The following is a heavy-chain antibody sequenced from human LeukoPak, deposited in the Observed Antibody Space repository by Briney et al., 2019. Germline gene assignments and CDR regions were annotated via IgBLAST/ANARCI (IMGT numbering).Heavy chain of an antibody. J-gene: IGHJ4*02. Sequence: PGRSLRLSCAASGFTFSSYAMHCVRQAPGKGLEWVAVISYDGSNKYYADSVKGRFTISRDNAKNTLYLQMNSLRAEDTAVYYCAREGLLFDYWGQGTLVTVSS. CDR1: GFTFSSYA. CDR2: ISYDGSNK. CDR3: AREGLLFDY. V-gene: IGHV3-30*04.